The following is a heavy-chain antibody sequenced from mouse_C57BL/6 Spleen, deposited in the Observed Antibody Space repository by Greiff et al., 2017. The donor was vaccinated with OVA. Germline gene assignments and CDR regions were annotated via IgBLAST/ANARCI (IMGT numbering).Heavy chain of an antibody. CDR1: GFTFSSSA. Sequence: DVKLVESGGGLVKPGGSLKLSCAASGFTFSSSAMSWVRQTPEKRLEWVATISDGGSYTYYPDNVKGRFTISRDNAKNNLYLQMSHLKSEDTAMYYCAREGEYGSSYAWGQGTTLTVSS. J-gene: IGHJ2*01. D-gene: IGHD1-1*01. CDR2: ISDGGSYT. V-gene: IGHV5-4*01. CDR3: AREGEYGSSYA.